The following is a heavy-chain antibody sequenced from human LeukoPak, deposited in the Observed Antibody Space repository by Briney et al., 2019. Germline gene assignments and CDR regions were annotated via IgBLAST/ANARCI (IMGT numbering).Heavy chain of an antibody. CDR2: ISAYNGNT. V-gene: IGHV1-18*01. D-gene: IGHD3-3*01. Sequence: ASVKVSCKASGYTFTSYGISWVRQAPGQGLEWMGWISAYNGNTNYAQKLQGRVTMTTDTSTSTAYMELRSLRSDDTAVYYCARERFHYDFWSGYYTDCWGQGTLVTVSS. CDR1: GYTFTSYG. J-gene: IGHJ4*02. CDR3: ARERFHYDFWSGYYTDC.